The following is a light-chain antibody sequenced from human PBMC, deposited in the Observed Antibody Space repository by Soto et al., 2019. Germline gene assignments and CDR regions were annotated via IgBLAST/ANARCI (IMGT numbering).Light chain of an antibody. CDR3: QKYSSSPPELT. Sequence: EIVLTQSPGTLSLSPGERATLSCSASQSISSSYLAWYQQRRGQAPRLLIFGASYRATGIPDRFSGSGYGRDFTHTTSRLEPEDFAVYYCQKYSSSPPELTFGPGTKVD. V-gene: IGKV3-20*01. CDR2: GAS. CDR1: QSISSSY. J-gene: IGKJ3*01.